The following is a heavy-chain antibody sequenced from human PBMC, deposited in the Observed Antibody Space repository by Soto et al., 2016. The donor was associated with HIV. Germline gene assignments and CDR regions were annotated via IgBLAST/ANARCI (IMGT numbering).Heavy chain of an antibody. J-gene: IGHJ4*03. V-gene: IGHV3-66*01. CDR3: ASNSRGYTYGDFDY. CDR1: GFTVSSNY. CDR2: IYSGGST. Sequence: EVQLVESGGGLVQPGGSLRLSCAASGFTVSSNYITWVRQAPGKGLEWVSVIYSGGSTSYADSVKGRFTISRDNSKNTLYLQMNSLRVEDTAVYYCASNSRGYTYGDFDYVGPGTLVTVSS. D-gene: IGHD5-18*01.